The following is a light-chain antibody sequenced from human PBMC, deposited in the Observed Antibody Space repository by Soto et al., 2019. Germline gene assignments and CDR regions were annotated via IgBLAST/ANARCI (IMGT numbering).Light chain of an antibody. V-gene: IGLV2-14*03. J-gene: IGLJ1*01. CDR1: SSDVGRYNY. CDR3: SSFTSSSTFV. Sequence: QSVLAQPASVSGSRGQSITISCTGTSSDVGRYNYVSWSQQHPGKVPKLIIYDVSNWPSGVSDRFSGSKSGNTASLTISGLHPEDEADYYCSSFTSSSTFVFGTGTKVTVL. CDR2: DVS.